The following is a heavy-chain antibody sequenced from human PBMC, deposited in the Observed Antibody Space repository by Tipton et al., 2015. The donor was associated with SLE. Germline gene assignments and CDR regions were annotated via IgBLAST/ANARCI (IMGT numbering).Heavy chain of an antibody. Sequence: GASISSGGHYWTWIRQHPGKGLEWIGFIYYSGTTFYNPSLERRVTISVDTSNNQFSLKMSSVTAADTAVYYCARATDTAEFDYWGQGALVTVSS. CDR1: GASISSGGHY. J-gene: IGHJ4*02. CDR3: ARATDTAEFDY. V-gene: IGHV4-31*02. CDR2: IYYSGTT. D-gene: IGHD5-18*01.